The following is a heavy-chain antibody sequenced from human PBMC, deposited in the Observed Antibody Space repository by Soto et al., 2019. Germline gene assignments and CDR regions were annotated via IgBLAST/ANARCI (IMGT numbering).Heavy chain of an antibody. D-gene: IGHD3-16*01. Sequence: ASVKVSCKASGYTFTGYYMHWVRQAPGQGLEWMGWINPNSGGTNYAQKFQGWVTMTRDTSISTAYMELSRLRSDDTAVYYCARWGELGGSAPGLYCYGMDVWGQGTTVTVSS. CDR2: INPNSGGT. CDR3: ARWGELGGSAPGLYCYGMDV. J-gene: IGHJ6*02. CDR1: GYTFTGYY. V-gene: IGHV1-2*04.